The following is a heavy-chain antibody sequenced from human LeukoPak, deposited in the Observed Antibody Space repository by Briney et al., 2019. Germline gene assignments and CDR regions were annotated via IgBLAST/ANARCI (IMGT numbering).Heavy chain of an antibody. CDR3: ARDFYASGFYFWFDP. V-gene: IGHV4-4*07. Sequence: SETLSLTCTVSGGYTGSHYWSWIRQPAGKGLEWIGRISPSGTTHYNPSLGSRVTMSVDTSRNYFSLRLSSVTAADTAVYYCARDFYASGFYFWFDPWGQGMLVTVSS. D-gene: IGHD2/OR15-2a*01. CDR1: GGYTGSHY. J-gene: IGHJ5*02. CDR2: ISPSGTT.